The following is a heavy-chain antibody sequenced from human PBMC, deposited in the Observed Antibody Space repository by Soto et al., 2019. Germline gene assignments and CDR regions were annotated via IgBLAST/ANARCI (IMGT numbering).Heavy chain of an antibody. CDR1: GFSLSTSGMC. Sequence: SGPTLVNPTQTLTLTCTFSGFSLSTSGMCVSWIRQPPGKALEWLARIDWDDDKYYSTSLKTRLTISKDTSKNQVVLTMTNMDPVDTATYYCARIDDGSGSYYKPYYYFGMDVWGQGTTVTVSS. V-gene: IGHV2-70*11. CDR2: IDWDDDK. D-gene: IGHD3-10*01. J-gene: IGHJ6*02. CDR3: ARIDDGSGSYYKPYYYFGMDV.